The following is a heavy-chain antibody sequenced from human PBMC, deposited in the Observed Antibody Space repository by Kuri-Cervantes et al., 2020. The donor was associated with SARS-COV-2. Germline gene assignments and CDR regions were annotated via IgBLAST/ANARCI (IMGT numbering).Heavy chain of an antibody. V-gene: IGHV3-74*01. Sequence: LSLTCAASGFTFSSYWMHWVRQAPGKGLVWVSRINSDGSSTSYADSVKGRFTISRDNAKNTLYLQMNSLRAEDTAVYYCVRDGDHWNFDYWGQGTLVTGSS. J-gene: IGHJ4*02. D-gene: IGHD1-1*01. CDR2: INSDGSST. CDR1: GFTFSSYW. CDR3: VRDGDHWNFDY.